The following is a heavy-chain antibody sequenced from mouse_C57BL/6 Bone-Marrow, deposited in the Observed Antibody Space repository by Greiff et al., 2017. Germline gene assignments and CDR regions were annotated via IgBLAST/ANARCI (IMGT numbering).Heavy chain of an antibody. CDR3: TITTVPHY. V-gene: IGHV14-4*01. D-gene: IGHD1-1*01. J-gene: IGHJ2*01. CDR1: GFNIKDDY. Sequence: EVMLVESGAELVRPGASVKLSCTASGFNIKDDYMHWVKQRPEQGLEWIGWIDPENGDTEYASKFQGKATITADTSSNTAYLQLSSLTSEDTAVYYCTITTVPHYWGQGTTLTVSS. CDR2: IDPENGDT.